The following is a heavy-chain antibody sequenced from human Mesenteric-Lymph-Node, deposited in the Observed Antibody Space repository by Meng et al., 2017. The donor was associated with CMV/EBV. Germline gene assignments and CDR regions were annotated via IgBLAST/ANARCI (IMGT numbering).Heavy chain of an antibody. Sequence: ASVKVSCKASGYIFTNYGISWVRQAPGQGLEWMGWINPSGGSTSYAQKFQGRVTMTRDTSTSTVYMELSSLRSEDTAVYYCARTGDADTAMVGYWGQGTLVTVSS. CDR3: ARTGDADTAMVGY. D-gene: IGHD5-18*01. V-gene: IGHV1-46*01. CDR2: INPSGGST. J-gene: IGHJ4*02. CDR1: GYIFTNYG.